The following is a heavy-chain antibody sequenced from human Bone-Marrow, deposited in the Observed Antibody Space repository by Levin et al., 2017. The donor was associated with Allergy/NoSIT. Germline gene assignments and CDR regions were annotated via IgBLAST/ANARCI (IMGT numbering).Heavy chain of an antibody. V-gene: IGHV3-7*01. CDR3: VRDYVWGTFEGDH. D-gene: IGHD3-16*01. CDR2: IKYDGSEI. Sequence: GESLKISCAASGFTFSNFWMSWVRQAPMKGLEWVANIKYDGSEIYSVDSVRGRFTISRDNSKNSLFLDMKSLGVEDTAVYYCVRDYVWGTFEGDHWGQGTLVTVAS. CDR1: GFTFSNFW. J-gene: IGHJ4*02.